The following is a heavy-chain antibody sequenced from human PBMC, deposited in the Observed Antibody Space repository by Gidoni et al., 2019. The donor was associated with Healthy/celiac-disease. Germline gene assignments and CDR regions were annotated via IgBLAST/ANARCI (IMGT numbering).Heavy chain of an antibody. D-gene: IGHD3-10*01. CDR1: GFTFRSYA. V-gene: IGHV3-23*01. CDR3: AKDWGTMVWGVIKD. J-gene: IGHJ4*02. CDR2: ISGSGGST. Sequence: EVQLLESGGGLVQPGGSLRLYCAAAGFTFRSYAMSWVRQAPGKGLEWVTAISGSGGSTYYADSVKGRFTITRDNSKNTLYLQINSLRAEDTAVYYCAKDWGTMVWGVIKDWGQGTLVTASS.